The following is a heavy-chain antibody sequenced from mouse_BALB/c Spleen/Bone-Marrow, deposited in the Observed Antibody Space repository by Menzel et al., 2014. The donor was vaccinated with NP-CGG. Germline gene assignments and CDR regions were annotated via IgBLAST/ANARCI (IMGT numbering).Heavy chain of an antibody. CDR2: IYPGSGDT. J-gene: IGHJ4*01. V-gene: IGHV1-83*01. CDR3: ARTMVPYFALDY. CDR1: GFTFTDYV. Sequence: VKLQESGLELVKPGASVKMSCTASGFTFTDYVINWVKQRTGQGLEWIGEIYPGSGDTYYNEKFKAKATLTADKSSNTVHMQLSSLTTEDSVVYFCARTMVPYFALDYWGQGTSVTVSS. D-gene: IGHD1-1*02.